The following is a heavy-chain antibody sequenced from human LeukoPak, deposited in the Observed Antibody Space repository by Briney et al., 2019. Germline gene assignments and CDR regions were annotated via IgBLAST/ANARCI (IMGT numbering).Heavy chain of an antibody. J-gene: IGHJ3*02. CDR1: GGSISSGGYY. Sequence: SETLSLTCTVSGGSISSGGYYWSWIRQHPGKGLEWIGYIYYSGSTYYNPSLKSRVTISVDTSKNQFSLKLSSVTAADTAVYYCAREVVGATTLGAFDIWGQGTMVTVSS. CDR3: AREVVGATTLGAFDI. CDR2: IYYSGST. D-gene: IGHD1-26*01. V-gene: IGHV4-31*03.